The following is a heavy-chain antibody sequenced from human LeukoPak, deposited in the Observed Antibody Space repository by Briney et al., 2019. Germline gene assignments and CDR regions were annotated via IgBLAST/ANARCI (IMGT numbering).Heavy chain of an antibody. V-gene: IGHV4-39*01. CDR3: ATISSTWYVDY. Sequence: SETLSLTCTVSGGSISSSSSYWGWIRQPPGKGLEWIGSIYSSGSTYYNPSLKSRVTTSVDTSKNQLSLKLSSVTAADTAVYYCATISSTWYVDYWGQGTLVTVSS. CDR1: GGSISSSSSY. D-gene: IGHD6-13*01. J-gene: IGHJ4*02. CDR2: IYSSGST.